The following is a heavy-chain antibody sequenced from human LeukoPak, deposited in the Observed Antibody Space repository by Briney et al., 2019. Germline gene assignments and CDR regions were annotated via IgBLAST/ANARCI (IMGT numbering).Heavy chain of an antibody. Sequence: PGGSLRLSCAASGFTFSNYLMSWVRQAPGKGLEWIGEINHSGSTNYNPSLKSRVTISVDTSKNQFSLKLSSVTAADTAVYYCARHVRGSYGVDYWGQGTLVTVSS. J-gene: IGHJ4*02. CDR2: INHSGST. CDR1: GFTFSNYL. D-gene: IGHD1-26*01. CDR3: ARHVRGSYGVDY. V-gene: IGHV4-34*01.